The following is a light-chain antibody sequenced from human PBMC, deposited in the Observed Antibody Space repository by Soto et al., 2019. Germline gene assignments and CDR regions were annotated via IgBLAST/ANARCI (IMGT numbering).Light chain of an antibody. J-gene: IGLJ1*01. CDR3: CSYAGSFTDV. CDR1: SSDVAYYNY. CDR2: DVS. Sequence: QSALTQPRSVSGSPGQSVTISCTGTSSDVAYYNYVSWYQQHPGKAPKVMIYDVSKRPSGVPDRFSGSKSGNTASLTISGLQAEDEADYYCCSYAGSFTDVFGTGTKLTVL. V-gene: IGLV2-11*01.